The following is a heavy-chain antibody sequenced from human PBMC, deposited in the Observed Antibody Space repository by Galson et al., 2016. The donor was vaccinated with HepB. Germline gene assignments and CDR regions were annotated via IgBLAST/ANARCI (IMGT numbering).Heavy chain of an antibody. CDR3: ARYEGNYHYCLKY. D-gene: IGHD3-16*02. V-gene: IGHV4-34*01. CDR2: INQDAFI. Sequence: SETLSLTCAVYGDSFSDSYWSWIRQTPGKGLEWIGEINQDAFIKYNPSLQSRVTISVDMSKNQFSLRLSSVTSADTAVYYCARYEGNYHYCLKYWGQGTLVTVSA. J-gene: IGHJ4*02. CDR1: GDSFSDSY.